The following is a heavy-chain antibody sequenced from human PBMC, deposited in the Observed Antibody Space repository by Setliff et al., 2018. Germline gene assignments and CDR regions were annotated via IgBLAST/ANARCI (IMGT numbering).Heavy chain of an antibody. CDR3: ARHPYYYGSGTYLDNNNRWFDP. CDR1: GYSFSTCW. V-gene: IGHV5-51*01. CDR2: IYPGDSIT. J-gene: IGHJ5*02. Sequence: PGESLKISCKGSGYSFSTCWIGWVRQMPGKGLEWMGIIYPGDSITRYSPSFQGQVTISVDKSINTAYLQWSSLRASDTAIYYCARHPYYYGSGTYLDNNNRWFDPWGQGTLATVSS. D-gene: IGHD3-10*01.